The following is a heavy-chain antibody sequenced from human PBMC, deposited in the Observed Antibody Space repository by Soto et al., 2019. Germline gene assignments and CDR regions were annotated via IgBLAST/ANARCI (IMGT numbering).Heavy chain of an antibody. J-gene: IGHJ4*02. Sequence: PGGSLRLSCAASGFTFSSYGMHWVRQAPGKGLEWVAVISYDGSNKYYADSVKGRFTISRDNSKNTLYLQMNSLRAEDTAVYYCAKARPAVVPAAMFEIDYWGRGTLVTVSS. CDR2: ISYDGSNK. D-gene: IGHD2-2*01. V-gene: IGHV3-30*18. CDR1: GFTFSSYG. CDR3: AKARPAVVPAAMFEIDY.